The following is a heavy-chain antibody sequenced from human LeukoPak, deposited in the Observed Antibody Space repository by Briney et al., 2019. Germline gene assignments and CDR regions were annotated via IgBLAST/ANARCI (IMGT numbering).Heavy chain of an antibody. V-gene: IGHV3-30*02. CDR2: IRYDGSNK. CDR3: AKVASSSSGSYYPAGY. D-gene: IGHD3-10*01. CDR1: GFTFSSYG. Sequence: GGSLRLSCAASGFTFSSYGMHWVRQAPGKGLEWVAFIRYDGSNKYYADSVRGRFTISRDNSKNTLYLQMNSLRAEDTAVYYCAKVASSSSGSYYPAGYWGQGTLVTVSS. J-gene: IGHJ4*02.